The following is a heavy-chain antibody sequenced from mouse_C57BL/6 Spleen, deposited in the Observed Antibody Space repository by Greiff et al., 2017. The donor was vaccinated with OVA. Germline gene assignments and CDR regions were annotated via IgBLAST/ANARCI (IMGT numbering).Heavy chain of an antibody. CDR3: TSYSNYLFAY. V-gene: IGHV5-9-1*02. J-gene: IGHJ3*01. Sequence: EVQRVESGEGLVKPGGSLKLSCAASGFTFSSYAMSWVRQTPEKRLEWVAYISSGGDYIYYADTVKGRFTISRDNARNTLYLQMSSLKAEDTAMYYCTSYSNYLFAYWGQGTLVTVSA. CDR1: GFTFSSYA. CDR2: ISSGGDYI. D-gene: IGHD2-5*01.